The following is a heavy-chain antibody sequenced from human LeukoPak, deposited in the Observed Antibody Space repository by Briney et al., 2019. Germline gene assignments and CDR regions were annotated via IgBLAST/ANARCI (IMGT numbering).Heavy chain of an antibody. CDR1: GGSISSGGYY. Sequence: SETLSLTCTVSGGSISSGGYYWSWIRQHPGKGLEWIGYIYYSGSTYYNPSLKSRVTISVDTSQNQFSLKLSSVTAADTAVYYCARGKPRSYCSGGSCPTNNWFDPWGQGTLVTVSS. CDR2: IYYSGST. V-gene: IGHV4-31*03. CDR3: ARGKPRSYCSGGSCPTNNWFDP. J-gene: IGHJ5*02. D-gene: IGHD2-15*01.